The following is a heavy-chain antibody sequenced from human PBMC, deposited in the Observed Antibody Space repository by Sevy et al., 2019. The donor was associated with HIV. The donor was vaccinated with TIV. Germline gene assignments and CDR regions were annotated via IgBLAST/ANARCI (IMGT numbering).Heavy chain of an antibody. D-gene: IGHD6-13*01. CDR1: GFTFRNYG. CDR2: IWHDGKNK. V-gene: IGHV3-33*01. J-gene: IGHJ6*02. Sequence: GGSLRLSCVASGFTFRNYGMHWVRQAPGKGLEWVAVIWHDGKNKNYAESLKGRFTIFRDNSMNTLYLEMNSLRVEDTAVFYCARDQGKDAPMDVWGQGTTVTVSS. CDR3: ARDQGKDAPMDV.